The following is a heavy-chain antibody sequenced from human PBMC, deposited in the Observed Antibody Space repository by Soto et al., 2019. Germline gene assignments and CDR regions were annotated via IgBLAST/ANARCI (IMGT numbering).Heavy chain of an antibody. Sequence: SETLSLTCTVSGGSISSYYWSWIRQPPGKGLEWIGYIYYSGSTNYNPSLKSRVTISVDTSKNQFSLKLSSVTAADTAVYYCARLGTEFGELLDYYYMDVWGKGTTVTVSS. CDR1: GGSISSYY. J-gene: IGHJ6*03. CDR3: ARLGTEFGELLDYYYMDV. V-gene: IGHV4-59*01. CDR2: IYYSGST. D-gene: IGHD3-10*01.